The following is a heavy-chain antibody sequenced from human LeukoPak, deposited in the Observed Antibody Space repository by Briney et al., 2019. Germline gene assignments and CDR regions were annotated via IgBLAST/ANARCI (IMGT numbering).Heavy chain of an antibody. V-gene: IGHV4-59*01. Sequence: SSETLSLTCTVSGGSISSDYWSWIRQPPGKGLEWIGYIYYSGSTNYNPSLKSRVTISVDTSKNQFSLKLSSVTAADTAVYYCARQSGGYDFWSGYYRGAFDIWGQGTMVTVSS. CDR1: GGSISSDY. CDR2: IYYSGST. J-gene: IGHJ3*02. D-gene: IGHD3-3*01. CDR3: ARQSGGYDFWSGYYRGAFDI.